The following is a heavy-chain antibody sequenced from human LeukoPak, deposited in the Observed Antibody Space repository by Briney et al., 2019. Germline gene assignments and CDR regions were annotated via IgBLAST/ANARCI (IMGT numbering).Heavy chain of an antibody. CDR3: ATDPPDSSGWPLADY. J-gene: IGHJ4*02. V-gene: IGHV1-24*01. CDR1: GYTLTELS. CDR2: FDPEDGET. Sequence: GASVKVSCKVSGYTLTELSMRWVRQAPGKGLEWMGGFDPEDGETIYAQKFQGRVTMTEDTSTDTAYMELSSLRSEDTAVYYCATDPPDSSGWPLADYWGQGTLVTVSS. D-gene: IGHD6-19*01.